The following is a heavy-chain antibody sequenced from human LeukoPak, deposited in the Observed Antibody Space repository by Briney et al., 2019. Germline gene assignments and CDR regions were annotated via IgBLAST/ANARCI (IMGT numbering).Heavy chain of an antibody. CDR3: AKDRAPYSNYVGGSDY. J-gene: IGHJ4*02. CDR1: GFTFSSYA. CDR2: ISGSGGST. V-gene: IGHV3-23*01. D-gene: IGHD4-11*01. Sequence: GGSLRLSCAASGFTFSSYAMSWVRQAPGKGLEWVSAISGSGGSTYYADSVKGRFTISRDNSKNTLYLQMNSLRAEDTAVYYCAKDRAPYSNYVGGSDYWGQGTLVTVSS.